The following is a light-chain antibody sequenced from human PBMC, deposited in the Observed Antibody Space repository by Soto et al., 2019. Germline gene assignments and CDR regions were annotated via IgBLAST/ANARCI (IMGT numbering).Light chain of an antibody. J-gene: IGKJ5*01. CDR2: AAS. Sequence: DNQMTQSPSTLSASVVDTVTITFRASQTISGWLAWYQQKPGKAPKLLIYAASSLQSGVPSRFSGSGSGTDFTLTISSLQPEDFATYYCQQSYNSPPITFGRGTRLEIK. CDR3: QQSYNSPPIT. CDR1: QTISGW. V-gene: IGKV1-39*01.